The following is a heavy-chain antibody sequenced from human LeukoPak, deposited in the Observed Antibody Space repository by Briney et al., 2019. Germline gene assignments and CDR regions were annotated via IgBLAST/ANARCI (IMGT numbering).Heavy chain of an antibody. D-gene: IGHD3-22*01. V-gene: IGHV3-49*04. CDR3: TRALYDSSAFDY. CDR2: IRSKAYGRTT. CDR1: GFTFGDYA. J-gene: IGHJ4*02. Sequence: GGSLRLSCTASGFTFGDYAMSWVRQAPGKGLEWVGFIRSKAYGRTTEYGAAVKGRFTISRDDSKSIAYLQMNSLKTEDTAGYYFTRALYDSSAFDYWGQGTLVTVSS.